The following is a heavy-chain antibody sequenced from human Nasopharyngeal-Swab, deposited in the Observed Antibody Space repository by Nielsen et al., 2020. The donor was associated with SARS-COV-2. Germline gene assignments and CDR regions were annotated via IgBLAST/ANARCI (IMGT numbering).Heavy chain of an antibody. CDR1: GFTFSNYN. CDR2: ISSSTTYI. CDR3: ARDGLDYDFWSAYFMDV. D-gene: IGHD3-3*01. J-gene: IGHJ6*02. V-gene: IGHV3-21*01. Sequence: GESLKISCAASGFTFSNYNMNWVRQAPGKGLEWVSSISSSTTYIYCADSVKGRFTISRDNAKNSLYLQMNSLRAEDTAVYYCARDGLDYDFWSAYFMDVWGQGTTVTVSS.